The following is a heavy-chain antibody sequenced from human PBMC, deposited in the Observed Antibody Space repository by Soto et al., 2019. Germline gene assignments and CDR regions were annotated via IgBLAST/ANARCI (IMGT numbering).Heavy chain of an antibody. V-gene: IGHV4-39*01. CDR2: IYYSGST. CDR1: CSSISCMSCY. CDR3: ARLVYDSSGSRPG. J-gene: IGHJ4*02. D-gene: IGHD3-22*01. Sequence: SVTLSISSSLSCSSISCMSCYRGLNGKPPGKWLEWFGSIYYSGSTYYNPSLKSRVTISVDTSKNQFSLKLSSVTAADTAVYYCARLVYDSSGSRPGWGQGTLVTVPS.